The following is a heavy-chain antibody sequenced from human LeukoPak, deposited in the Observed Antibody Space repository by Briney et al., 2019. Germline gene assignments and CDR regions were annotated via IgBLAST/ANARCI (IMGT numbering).Heavy chain of an antibody. CDR2: IYSGGST. V-gene: IGHV3-53*01. CDR1: GFTVSSNY. D-gene: IGHD2-15*01. Sequence: GGSLRLSCAASGFTVSSNYMSWVRQAPGKGLEWVSVIYSGGSTYYADSVKGRFTISRDNSKNTLYLQMNSLRAEDTAVYYCASPCCSGGSCYPGDDAFDIWGQGTMVTVSS. CDR3: ASPCCSGGSCYPGDDAFDI. J-gene: IGHJ3*02.